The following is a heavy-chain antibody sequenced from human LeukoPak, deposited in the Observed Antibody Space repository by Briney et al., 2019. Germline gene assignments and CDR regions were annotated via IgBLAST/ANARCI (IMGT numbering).Heavy chain of an antibody. CDR1: GFTFSTYG. CDR3: AKVGHGWYGIDS. D-gene: IGHD6-19*01. Sequence: GGSLRLSCTASGFTFSTYGMHWVRQAPGKGLEWVAFIRYDGTNKYYIDSVKGRFAISRDNSNNTMCLQMNSLRPEDTAVYYCAKVGHGWYGIDSWGQGTLVTVSS. V-gene: IGHV3-30*02. CDR2: IRYDGTNK. J-gene: IGHJ4*02.